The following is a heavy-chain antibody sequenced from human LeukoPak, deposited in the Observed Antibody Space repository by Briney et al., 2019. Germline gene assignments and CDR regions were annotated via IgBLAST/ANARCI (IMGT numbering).Heavy chain of an antibody. Sequence: GRSLRLSCAASGFTFSSYGMHWVRQAPGKGLEWVAVIWYDGSNKYYADSVKGRFTISRDNSKNTLYLQMNSLRAEDTAVYYCARDSGSRFLEWLLSGGYFDYWGQGTLVTVSS. V-gene: IGHV3-30*19. D-gene: IGHD3-3*01. CDR2: IWYDGSNK. CDR3: ARDSGSRFLEWLLSGGYFDY. CDR1: GFTFSSYG. J-gene: IGHJ4*02.